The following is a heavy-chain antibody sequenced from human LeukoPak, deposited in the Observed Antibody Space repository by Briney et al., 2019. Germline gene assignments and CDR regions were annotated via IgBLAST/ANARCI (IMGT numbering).Heavy chain of an antibody. D-gene: IGHD4-11*01. CDR1: GYTFTSYD. CDR3: ARVPDYSNPDDY. J-gene: IGHJ4*02. Sequence: ASVTVSCKASGYTFTSYDINWVRQATGQGLEWMGWMNPNSGNTGYAQKFQGRVTMTRNTSISTAYMELSSLRSEDTAVYYCARVPDYSNPDDYWGQGTLVTVSS. CDR2: MNPNSGNT. V-gene: IGHV1-8*01.